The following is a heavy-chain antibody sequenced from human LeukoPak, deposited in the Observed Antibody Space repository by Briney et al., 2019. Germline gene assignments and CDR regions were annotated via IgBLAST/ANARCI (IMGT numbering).Heavy chain of an antibody. CDR1: GATFSGYA. V-gene: IGHV1-69*05. Sequence: ASVKLSCTASGATFSGYAISWVRQAPGQGLEWIGWIIPIFGTTNYAQKFQGRVTITTDESTSTAYMQLSSLRSEDTAVYYWARWSGSYTYNWFDPWGQGTLVTVSS. CDR3: ARWSGSYTYNWFDP. J-gene: IGHJ5*02. CDR2: IIPIFGTT. D-gene: IGHD1-26*01.